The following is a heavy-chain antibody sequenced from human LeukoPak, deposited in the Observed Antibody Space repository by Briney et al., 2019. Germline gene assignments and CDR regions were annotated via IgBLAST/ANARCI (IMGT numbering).Heavy chain of an antibody. CDR1: GGSISSGGYY. CDR3: ARGLTPNYDY. D-gene: IGHD4-23*01. CDR2: INHSGST. J-gene: IGHJ4*02. Sequence: SQTLSLTCAVSGGSISSGGYYWSWIRQPPGKGLEWIGEINHSGSTNYNPSLKSRVTISVDTSKNQFSLKLSSVTAADTAVYYCARGLTPNYDYWGQGTLVTVSS. V-gene: IGHV4-30-2*01.